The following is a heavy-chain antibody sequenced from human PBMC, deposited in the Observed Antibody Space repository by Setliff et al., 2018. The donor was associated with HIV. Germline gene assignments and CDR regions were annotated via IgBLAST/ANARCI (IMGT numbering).Heavy chain of an antibody. CDR3: ATFFVSTATTQDY. CDR1: GGSFSGHS. Sequence: SETLSLTCAVYGGSFSGHSWTWIRQPPGKGLEWIGEIHHGGGTKYNPSLKSRVTVSLDMSKNQFSLKLNSLTAADTGVYYCATFFVSTATTQDYWGQGTLVTVSS. V-gene: IGHV4-34*01. J-gene: IGHJ4*02. CDR2: IHHGGGT. D-gene: IGHD4-17*01.